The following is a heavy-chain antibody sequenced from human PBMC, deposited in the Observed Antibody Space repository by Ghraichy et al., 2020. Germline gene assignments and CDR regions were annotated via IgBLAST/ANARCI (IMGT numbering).Heavy chain of an antibody. V-gene: IGHV3-23*01. CDR3: AKAGMGATVSHYDY. CDR2: ISGSGGST. Sequence: LSLTCAASGFTFSSYAMSWVRQAPGKGLEWVSAISGSGGSTYYADSVKGRFTISRDNSKNTLYLQMNSLRAEDTAVYYCAKAGMGATVSHYDYWGQGTLVTVSS. CDR1: GFTFSSYA. D-gene: IGHD1-26*01. J-gene: IGHJ4*02.